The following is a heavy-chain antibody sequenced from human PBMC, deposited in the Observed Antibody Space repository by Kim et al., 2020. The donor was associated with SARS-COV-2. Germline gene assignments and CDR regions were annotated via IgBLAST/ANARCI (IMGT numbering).Heavy chain of an antibody. CDR3: ATSSESPNQYYYAFDI. D-gene: IGHD3-10*01. Sequence: ASVKVSCKASGYTFTSYYMHWVRQAPGQGLEWMGIINPSGGSTSYAQKFQGRVTMTRDTSTSTVYMELSSLRSEDTAVYYCATSSESPNQYYYAFDIWGQGTMVTVSS. V-gene: IGHV1-46*01. J-gene: IGHJ3*02. CDR2: INPSGGST. CDR1: GYTFTSYY.